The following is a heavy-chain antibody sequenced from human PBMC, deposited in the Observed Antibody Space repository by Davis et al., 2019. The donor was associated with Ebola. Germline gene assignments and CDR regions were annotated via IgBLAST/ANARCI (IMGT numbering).Heavy chain of an antibody. CDR1: GGSFSGYY. Sequence: PSETLSLTCAVYGGSFSGYYWSWIRQPPGKGLEWIGEINHSGSTNYNPSLKSRVTISVDTSKNQFSLKLSSVTAADTAVYYCARGYQLRYYYYYYGMDVWGQGTTVTVSS. D-gene: IGHD2-2*01. CDR3: ARGYQLRYYYYYYGMDV. J-gene: IGHJ6*02. CDR2: INHSGST. V-gene: IGHV4-34*01.